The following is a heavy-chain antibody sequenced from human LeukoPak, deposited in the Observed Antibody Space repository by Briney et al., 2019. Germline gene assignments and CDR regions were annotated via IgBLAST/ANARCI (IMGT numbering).Heavy chain of an antibody. CDR1: GFTFSSYG. D-gene: IGHD2-2*01. Sequence: GRSLRLSCAASGFTFSSYGMHWVRQAPGKGLEWVAVISYDGSNKYYADSVKGRFTISRDNSKNTLYLQMNSLRAEDTAVYYCAKDTRPQVVPAAMPGYWGQGTLVTVSS. CDR2: ISYDGSNK. V-gene: IGHV3-30*18. CDR3: AKDTRPQVVPAAMPGY. J-gene: IGHJ4*02.